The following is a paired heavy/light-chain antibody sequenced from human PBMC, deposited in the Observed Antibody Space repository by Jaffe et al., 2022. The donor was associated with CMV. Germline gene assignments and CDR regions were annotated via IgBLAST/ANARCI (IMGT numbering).Heavy chain of an antibody. Sequence: EVQLVESGGGLVKPGGSLRLSCAASGFTFSSYSMNWVRQAPGKGLEWVSSISSSSSYIYYADSVKGRFTISRDNAKNSLYLQMNSLRAEDTAVYYCARDEDLWIAARPNYFDYWGQGTLVTVSS. V-gene: IGHV3-21*01. CDR2: ISSSSSYI. CDR1: GFTFSSYS. CDR3: ARDEDLWIAARPNYFDY. D-gene: IGHD6-6*01. J-gene: IGHJ4*02.
Light chain of an antibody. CDR3: QQRSNWPTT. J-gene: IGKJ4*01. V-gene: IGKV3-11*01. CDR1: QSVSSY. CDR2: DAS. Sequence: EIVLTQSPATLSLSPGERATLSCRASQSVSSYLAWYQQKPGQAPRLLIYDASNRATGIPARFSGSGSGTDFTLTISSLEPEDFAVYYCQQRSNWPTTFGGGTKVEIK.